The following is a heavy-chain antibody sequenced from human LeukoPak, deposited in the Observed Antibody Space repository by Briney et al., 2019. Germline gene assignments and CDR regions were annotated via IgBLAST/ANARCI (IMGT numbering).Heavy chain of an antibody. CDR3: AREGRYYGSGSRGRWFDP. J-gene: IGHJ5*02. CDR2: INTNTGNP. CDR1: GYTFTSYA. D-gene: IGHD3-10*01. V-gene: IGHV7-4-1*02. Sequence: ASVKVSCKASGYTFTSYAVNWVRQAPGQGLEWMGWINTNTGNPTYAQGFTRRFVFSLDTSVSTAYLQISSLKAEDTAVYYCAREGRYYGSGSRGRWFDPWGQGTLVTVSS.